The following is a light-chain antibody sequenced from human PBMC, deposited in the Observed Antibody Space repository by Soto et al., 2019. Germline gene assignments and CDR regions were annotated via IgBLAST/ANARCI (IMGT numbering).Light chain of an antibody. CDR3: QQYNNWPPIT. CDR1: QSVSSY. CDR2: GAS. Sequence: EIVLTQYPATLSLSPGERATLSCRASQSVSSYLAWFQQKPGQAPRLLIYGASSRATGIPARFSGSGSGTEFTLTISCLDSEDFAVYYCQQYNNWPPITFRQGTRLEIK. V-gene: IGKV3-15*01. J-gene: IGKJ5*01.